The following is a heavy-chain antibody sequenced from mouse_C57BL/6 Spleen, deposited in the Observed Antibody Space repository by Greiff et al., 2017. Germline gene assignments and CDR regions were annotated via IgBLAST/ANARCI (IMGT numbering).Heavy chain of an antibody. CDR3: TTELLPGYFDY. CDR1: GYTFTSYG. CDR2: INPSGGNT. V-gene: IGHV1-81*01. Sequence: QVHVKQSGAELARPGASVKLSCKASGYTFTSYGMCWVKQRPGQGLEWIGEINPSGGNTYYNEKFKGKATMTADKSSSTAYLQLSSLTSEDSAVXFSTTELLPGYFDYWGQGTTLTVSS. D-gene: IGHD1-1*01. J-gene: IGHJ2*01.